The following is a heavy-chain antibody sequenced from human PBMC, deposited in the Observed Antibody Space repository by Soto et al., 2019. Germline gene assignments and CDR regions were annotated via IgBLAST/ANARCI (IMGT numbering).Heavy chain of an antibody. V-gene: IGHV4-31*03. J-gene: IGHJ6*02. CDR1: GGSISSGGYY. CDR3: ARDLVTGYSSYKGMDV. D-gene: IGHD5-18*01. Sequence: QVQLQESGPGLVKPSQTLSLTCTVSGGSISSGGYYWSWIRQHPGKGLEWIGYIYYSGSTYYNPSLKSRVTISVDTSKNQFSLKLSSVTAADTAVYYCARDLVTGYSSYKGMDVWGQGTTVTVSS. CDR2: IYYSGST.